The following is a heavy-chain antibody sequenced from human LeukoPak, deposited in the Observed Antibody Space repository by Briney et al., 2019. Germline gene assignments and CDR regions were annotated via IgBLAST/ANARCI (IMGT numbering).Heavy chain of an antibody. Sequence: SETLSLTCAVSGGSISSSNWWSWVRQPPGKGLEWIGEIYHSGSTNYNPSLKSRVTISVEKSKNQFSLKLTSVTAADTAVYYCARRTTYVGWLPSESPSCFDYWGQGTLVAVSS. CDR3: ARRTTYVGWLPSESPSCFDY. V-gene: IGHV4-4*02. J-gene: IGHJ4*02. D-gene: IGHD5-12*01. CDR2: IYHSGST. CDR1: GGSISSSNW.